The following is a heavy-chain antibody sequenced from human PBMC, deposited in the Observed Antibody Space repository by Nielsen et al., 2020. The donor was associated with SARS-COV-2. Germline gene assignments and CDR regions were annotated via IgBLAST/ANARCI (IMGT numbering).Heavy chain of an antibody. Sequence: GESLKISCAASGFTFESSWMHWVRQAPGKGLVWVSRINSDGRTTTYADSVKGRFTISRDNAKNTLYLQMNSLRAEDTAVYYCARAKFYDSGVDPWGQGTLVTVSS. CDR1: GFTFESSW. D-gene: IGHD5/OR15-5a*01. CDR3: ARAKFYDSGVDP. CDR2: INSDGRTT. J-gene: IGHJ5*02. V-gene: IGHV3-74*01.